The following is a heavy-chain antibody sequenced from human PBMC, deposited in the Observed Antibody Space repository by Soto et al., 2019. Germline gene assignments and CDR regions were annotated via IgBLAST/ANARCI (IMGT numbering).Heavy chain of an antibody. D-gene: IGHD3-22*01. CDR2: ISWDSATT. V-gene: IGHV3-43*01. Sequence: GGSLRLSCAASGFTFDDYTMHWVRQAPGKGLEWVSLISWDSATTYYADSVRGRFTISRDNSKNSLYLQMNSLRTEDTALYFCARQIRSGSLLDYWGQGTLVTVSS. J-gene: IGHJ4*02. CDR3: ARQIRSGSLLDY. CDR1: GFTFDDYT.